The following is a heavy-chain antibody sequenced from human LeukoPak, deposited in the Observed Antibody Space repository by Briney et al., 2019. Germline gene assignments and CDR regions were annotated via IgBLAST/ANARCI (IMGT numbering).Heavy chain of an antibody. D-gene: IGHD1-1*01. J-gene: IGHJ6*03. CDR3: ARGLGWKVTPTGLIYMDV. CDR1: GGSFSGYD. V-gene: IGHV4-34*01. CDR2: INYGGDT. Sequence: SETLSLTCGVDGGSFSGYDWTWVRQAPGKGLEWIGQINYGGDTNYNPSLKSRVTISVDTSKKQFSLKVTSVTAADTAVYYCARGLGWKVTPTGLIYMDVWGEGATVTVSS.